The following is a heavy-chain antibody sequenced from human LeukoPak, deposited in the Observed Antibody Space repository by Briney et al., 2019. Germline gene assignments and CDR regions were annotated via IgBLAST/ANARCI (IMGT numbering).Heavy chain of an antibody. CDR2: INHSGST. Sequence: SETLSLTCAVYGRSFSGYYWSWIRQPPGKGLEWIGEINHSGSTNYNPSLKSRVTISVDTSKNQFSLKLSSVTAADTAVYYCASDITMVRGVISYWGQGTLVTVSS. CDR1: GRSFSGYY. J-gene: IGHJ4*02. D-gene: IGHD3-10*01. V-gene: IGHV4-34*01. CDR3: ASDITMVRGVISY.